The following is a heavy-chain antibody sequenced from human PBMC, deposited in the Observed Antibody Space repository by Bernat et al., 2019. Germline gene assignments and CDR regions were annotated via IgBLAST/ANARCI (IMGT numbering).Heavy chain of an antibody. Sequence: QVQLVQSGAEVTKPGASVKVSCKASGYTFTGYYMHWVRQAPEQGLEWRGGVNPNSGGRNNAQKFQGWVTMTRDTSIRTAYMELSRLRSDDTAVYYCARGKIGAAEYYYYYGMDVWGQGTTVTVSS. V-gene: IGHV1-2*04. J-gene: IGHJ6*02. CDR1: GYTFTGYY. D-gene: IGHD6-13*01. CDR3: ARGKIGAAEYYYYYGMDV. CDR2: VNPNSGGR.